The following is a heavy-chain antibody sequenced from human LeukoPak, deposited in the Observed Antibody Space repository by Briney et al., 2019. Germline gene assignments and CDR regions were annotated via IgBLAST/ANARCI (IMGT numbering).Heavy chain of an antibody. CDR2: IWYDGSNK. CDR1: GFTFSSYG. J-gene: IGHJ6*02. CDR3: ARDSDGMSV. V-gene: IGHV3-33*01. Sequence: PGGSLRLSCAASGFTFSSYGMHWVRQAPGKGLEWVAVIWYDGSNKYHADPVKGRVTVSRDNSKSTLYLQVNSLRAEDTAVYYCARDSDGMSVWGLGTTVTVSS.